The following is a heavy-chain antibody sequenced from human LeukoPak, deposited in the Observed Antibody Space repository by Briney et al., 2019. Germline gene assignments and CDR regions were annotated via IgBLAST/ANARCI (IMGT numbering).Heavy chain of an antibody. CDR2: ISGSGGST. J-gene: IGHJ2*01. V-gene: IGHV3-23*01. CDR1: GFTFSSYG. CDR3: ARDVRSRYFDL. Sequence: GGSLRLSCAASGFTFSSYGMSWVRQAPGKGLEWVSAISGSGGSTYYADSVKGRFTISRDNSKNTLYLQMNSLRAEDTAVYYCARDVRSRYFDLWGRGTLVTVSS. D-gene: IGHD3-10*02.